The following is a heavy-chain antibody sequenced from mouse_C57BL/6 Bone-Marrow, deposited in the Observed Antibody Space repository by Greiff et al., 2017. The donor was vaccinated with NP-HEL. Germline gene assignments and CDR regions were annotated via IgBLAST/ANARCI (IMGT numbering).Heavy chain of an antibody. J-gene: IGHJ4*01. CDR3: ARDYDYGGYAMDY. CDR2: INPYNGGT. Sequence: QLQQSGPVLVKPGASVKMSCKASGYTFTDYYMNWVKQSHGKSLEWIGVINPYNGGTSYNQKFKGKATLTVDKSSSTAYMELNSLTSEDSAVYYCARDYDYGGYAMDYWGQGTSVTVSS. V-gene: IGHV1-19*01. CDR1: GYTFTDYY. D-gene: IGHD2-4*01.